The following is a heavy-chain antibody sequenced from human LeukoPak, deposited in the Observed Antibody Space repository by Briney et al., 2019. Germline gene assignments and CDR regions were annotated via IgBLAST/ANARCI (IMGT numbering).Heavy chain of an antibody. J-gene: IGHJ4*02. V-gene: IGHV3-74*01. CDR1: GFTFSNYW. CDR2: INSDGSST. D-gene: IGHD2-15*01. CDR3: ARGGSCSGGNCKYTRKEIDY. Sequence: GGSLRLSCAASGFTFSNYWMHWVRQAPGKGLVWVSRINSDGSSTTYADSVKGRFTISRDNAKNTLYLQMNSLRVEDTAIYYCARGGSCSGGNCKYTRKEIDYWGRGTLVTVSS.